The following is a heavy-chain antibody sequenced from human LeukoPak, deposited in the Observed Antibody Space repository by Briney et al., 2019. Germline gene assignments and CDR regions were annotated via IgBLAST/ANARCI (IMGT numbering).Heavy chain of an antibody. CDR1: GYTFTSYA. Sequence: ASVKVSCKASGYTFTSYAMHWVRQAPGQRLEWMGWINAGNGNTKYSQKFQGRVTITRDTSASTAYMELSSLRSEDTAVYYCARDPRYYYDSPFDYWGQGTLVTVPS. D-gene: IGHD3-22*01. CDR3: ARDPRYYYDSPFDY. CDR2: INAGNGNT. V-gene: IGHV1-3*01. J-gene: IGHJ4*02.